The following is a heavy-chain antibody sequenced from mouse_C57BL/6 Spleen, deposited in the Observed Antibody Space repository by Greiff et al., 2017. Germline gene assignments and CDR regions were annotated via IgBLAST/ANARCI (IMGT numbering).Heavy chain of an antibody. CDR3: AREKNGNYYVDY. J-gene: IGHJ2*01. D-gene: IGHD2-1*01. V-gene: IGHV5-17*01. CDR1: GFTFSDYG. Sequence: EVKLVESGGGLVKPGGSLKLSCAASGFTFSDYGMHWVRQAPEQGLEWVAYISSGSSTIYYADTVKGRFTISRENAKNTLLLQMTSLRSEDTAMYDCAREKNGNYYVDYWGQGTTLTVSS. CDR2: ISSGSSTI.